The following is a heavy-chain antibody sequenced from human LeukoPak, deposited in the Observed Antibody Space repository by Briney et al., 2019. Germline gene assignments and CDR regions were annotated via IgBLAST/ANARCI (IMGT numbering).Heavy chain of an antibody. CDR2: ISGSNGDT. Sequence: ASVKVSCEPSRYTFTTYGISWVRQAPGQGLEWMGWISGSNGDTKYAQKVQSRGTTTTDTSTTTAYMEVRSLRSDDTAVYYCARDRDRMVQGVTALFDYWGQGTLVTVSS. CDR3: ARDRDRMVQGVTALFDY. D-gene: IGHD3-10*01. J-gene: IGHJ4*02. CDR1: RYTFTTYG. V-gene: IGHV1-18*04.